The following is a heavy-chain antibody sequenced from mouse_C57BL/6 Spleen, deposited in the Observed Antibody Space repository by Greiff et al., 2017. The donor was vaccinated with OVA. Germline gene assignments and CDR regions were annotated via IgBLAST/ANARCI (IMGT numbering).Heavy chain of an antibody. D-gene: IGHD2-3*01. CDR2: IDPSDSET. J-gene: IGHJ3*01. CDR1: GYTFTSYW. Sequence: VQLQQSGAELVRPGSSVKLSCKASGYTFTSYWMHWVKQRPIQGLEWIGNIDPSDSETHYNQKFKDKATLTVDKSSSTAYMQLSSLTSEDSAVYYCARSRDGYPWFAYWGQGTLVTVSA. V-gene: IGHV1-52*01. CDR3: ARSRDGYPWFAY.